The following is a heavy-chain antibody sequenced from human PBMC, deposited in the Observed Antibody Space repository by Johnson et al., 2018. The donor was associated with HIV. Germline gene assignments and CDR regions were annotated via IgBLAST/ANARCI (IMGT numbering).Heavy chain of an antibody. D-gene: IGHD3-10*01. J-gene: IGHJ3*02. Sequence: VQLMESGGGVVQPGGSLRLSCAASGFTFSSYAMHWVRQAPGKGLEWVSLISWDGGSPYYADSVQGRFTISRDNSKKSLYLQMNSLRAEETALYYCAKDRLLWCRELGMVAFDIWGQGTMVTVSS. CDR3: AKDRLLWCRELGMVAFDI. CDR2: ISWDGGSP. CDR1: GFTFSSYA. V-gene: IGHV3-43D*03.